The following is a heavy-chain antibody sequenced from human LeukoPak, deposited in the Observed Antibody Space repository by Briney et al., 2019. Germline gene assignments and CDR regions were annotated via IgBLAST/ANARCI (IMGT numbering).Heavy chain of an antibody. V-gene: IGHV4-34*01. J-gene: IGHJ4*02. Sequence: SETLSLTCAVYGVSFSGYYWSWIRQPPGKGLEWIGEINHSGSTNYNPSLKSRVTISVDTSKNQFSLKLSSVTAADTAVYYCARGFKKGYGDYWGQGTLVTVSS. CDR1: GVSFSGYY. D-gene: IGHD5-12*01. CDR3: ARGFKKGYGDY. CDR2: INHSGST.